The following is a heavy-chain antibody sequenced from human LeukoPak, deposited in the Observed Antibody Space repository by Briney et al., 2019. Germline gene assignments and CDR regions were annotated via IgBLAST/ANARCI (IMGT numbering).Heavy chain of an antibody. Sequence: SETLSLTCTVSGGSISSHYWSWIRQPPGKGLEWLGYIYFSGSTNYNPSLRGRVTVSVDTSKKHFSLNLTSVTAADTAVYYCARGGRWLGAALLIDYWGQGTLVTVSS. D-gene: IGHD2-15*01. CDR3: ARGGRWLGAALLIDY. CDR2: IYFSGST. CDR1: GGSISSHY. V-gene: IGHV4-59*11. J-gene: IGHJ4*02.